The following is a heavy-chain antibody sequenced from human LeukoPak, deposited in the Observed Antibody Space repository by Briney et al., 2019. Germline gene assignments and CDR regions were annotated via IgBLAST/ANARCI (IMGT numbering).Heavy chain of an antibody. CDR3: ARGVPFDY. CDR2: ISYDGSNK. V-gene: IGHV3-30-3*01. CDR1: GFTFSSYA. J-gene: IGHJ4*02. Sequence: PGGSLRLSCAASGFTFSSYAMHWVRQAPGKGLEWVAVISYDGSNKYYADSVKGRFTISRDNSKDTLYLQMNSLRAEDTAVYYCARGVPFDYWGQGTLVTVSS.